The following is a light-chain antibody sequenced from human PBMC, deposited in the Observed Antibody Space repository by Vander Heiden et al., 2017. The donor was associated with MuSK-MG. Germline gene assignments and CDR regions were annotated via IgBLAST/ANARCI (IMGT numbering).Light chain of an antibody. CDR3: QQYGDT. V-gene: IGKV3-20*01. J-gene: IGKJ5*01. Sequence: ETVLTQSPGTLSLSPGERVTLSCRASQSVSSSHLAWVQHKPGQAPRLLIYGASSRATGIPDRFSGSGSGTDFTLTISRLEPEDFAVYYGQQYGDTFGQGTRLEIK. CDR1: QSVSSSH. CDR2: GAS.